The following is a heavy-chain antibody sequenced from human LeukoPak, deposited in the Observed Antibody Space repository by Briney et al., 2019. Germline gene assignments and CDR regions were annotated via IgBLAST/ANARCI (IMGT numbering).Heavy chain of an antibody. D-gene: IGHD6-19*01. CDR1: GFTFSSYS. V-gene: IGHV3-49*04. Sequence: GGSLRLSCAASGFTFSSYSMNWVRQAPGKGLEWIGFISGGTTEYAASVKGRFTISRDDSTSIAYLQMNSLTTEDTAVYYCSRGSGWLSDYWGQGTLVTVSS. CDR2: ISGGTT. J-gene: IGHJ4*02. CDR3: SRGSGWLSDY.